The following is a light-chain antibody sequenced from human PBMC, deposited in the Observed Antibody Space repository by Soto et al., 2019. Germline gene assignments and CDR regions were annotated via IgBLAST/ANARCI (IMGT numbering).Light chain of an antibody. CDR1: QTVDSRY. Sequence: EFVLTQSPGTLSLSPGERAILSCRASQTVDSRYLAWYQQKPGQAPRLLIYGASNRATGIPDRFSGSGSGTDFTLTISRLEPEDFAVYYCQQYGSSGTFGQGTKVDIK. V-gene: IGKV3-20*01. CDR2: GAS. CDR3: QQYGSSGT. J-gene: IGKJ1*01.